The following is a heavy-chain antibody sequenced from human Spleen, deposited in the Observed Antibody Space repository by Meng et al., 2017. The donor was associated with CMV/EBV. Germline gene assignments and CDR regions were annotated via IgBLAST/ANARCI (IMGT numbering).Heavy chain of an antibody. Sequence: GESLKISCAASRFIFSNYAMHWVRQAPGKGLEWVAVVSHDGSNRYYADSMKGRFTISRDNSKNMLYLQMNSLRAEDTAVYYCARRLLWFGEYDYWGQGTLVTVSS. J-gene: IGHJ4*02. CDR1: RFIFSNYA. CDR3: ARRLLWFGEYDY. V-gene: IGHV3-30*04. D-gene: IGHD3-10*01. CDR2: VSHDGSNR.